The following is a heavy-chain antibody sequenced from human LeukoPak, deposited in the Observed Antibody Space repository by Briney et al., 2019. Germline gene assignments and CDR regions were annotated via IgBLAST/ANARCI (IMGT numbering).Heavy chain of an antibody. V-gene: IGHV5-51*01. Sequence: GESLKISCRGSGYSFTTYWIGWVRQMPGKGLEWMGIIYPGDSDTRYNPSFQGQVTMSADKSINTAYLQWSSLKASDTAMYYCARRQGCSSTSCPPDSWGQGTLVTVSS. CDR3: ARRQGCSSTSCPPDS. D-gene: IGHD2-2*01. J-gene: IGHJ4*02. CDR1: GYSFTTYW. CDR2: IYPGDSDT.